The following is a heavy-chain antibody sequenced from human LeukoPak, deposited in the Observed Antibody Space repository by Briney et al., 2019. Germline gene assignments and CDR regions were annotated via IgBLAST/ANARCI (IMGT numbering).Heavy chain of an antibody. CDR2: IYYSGST. Sequence: SETLSLTCTVSGGSISSYYWSWIRQPPGKGLEWIGYIYYSGSTNYNPSLKSRVTISVDTSKSQFSLKLSSVTAADTAVYYCARVSSGYYYVYDYWGQGTLVTVSS. D-gene: IGHD3-22*01. CDR3: ARVSSGYYYVYDY. CDR1: GGSISSYY. J-gene: IGHJ4*02. V-gene: IGHV4-59*01.